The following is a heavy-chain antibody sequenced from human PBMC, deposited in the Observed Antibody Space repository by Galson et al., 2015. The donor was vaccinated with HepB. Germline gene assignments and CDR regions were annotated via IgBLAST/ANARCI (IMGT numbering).Heavy chain of an antibody. CDR2: INPNSGGT. V-gene: IGHV1-2*06. D-gene: IGHD4-17*01. Sequence: SVKVSCKASGYTFTGYYMHWVRQAPGQGLEWMGRINPNSGGTNYAQKFQGRVTMTRDTSISTAYMELSRLRSDDTAVYYCARPFYGDYVEPGGAWYFDLWGRGTLVTVSS. J-gene: IGHJ2*01. CDR3: ARPFYGDYVEPGGAWYFDL. CDR1: GYTFTGYY.